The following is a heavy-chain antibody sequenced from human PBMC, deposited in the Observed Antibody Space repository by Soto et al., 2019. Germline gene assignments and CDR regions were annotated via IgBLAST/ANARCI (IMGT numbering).Heavy chain of an antibody. D-gene: IGHD3-22*01. CDR3: ARDFSRITMITNWFDP. Sequence: ASVKVSCKASGYTFTSYYMHWVRQAPGQGLEWIGIINPSGGSTSYAQKFQGRVTMTRDTSTSTVYMELSSLRSEDTAVYYCARDFSRITMITNWFDPWGQGTLVTVSS. J-gene: IGHJ5*02. CDR2: INPSGGST. CDR1: GYTFTSYY. V-gene: IGHV1-46*01.